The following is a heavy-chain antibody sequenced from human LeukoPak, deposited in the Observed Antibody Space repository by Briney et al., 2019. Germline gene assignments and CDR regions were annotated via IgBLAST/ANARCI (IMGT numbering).Heavy chain of an antibody. CDR1: GGSISSYY. Sequence: SETLSLTCTVSGGSISSYYWSWIRQPAGKGLEWIGRIYTSGSTNYNPSLKSRVTMSVDTSKNQFSLKLSSVTAADTAVYYCARDVRTIFGVVIIPFGYWGQGTLVTVSS. CDR3: ARDVRTIFGVVIIPFGY. V-gene: IGHV4-4*07. CDR2: IYTSGST. D-gene: IGHD3-3*01. J-gene: IGHJ4*02.